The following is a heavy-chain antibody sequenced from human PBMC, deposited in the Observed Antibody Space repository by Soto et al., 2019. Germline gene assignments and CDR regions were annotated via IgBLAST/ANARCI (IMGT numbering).Heavy chain of an antibody. Sequence: PGGSLRLSCAASGFTFKTYNMNWVRQAPGKGLEWVSYIGTSGTPVYYADSVKGRFTISRDNAKNSLFLQMHSLRDEDTALYFCARDPSPDSSGWYYFDYWGQGTLVTVS. D-gene: IGHD6-19*01. J-gene: IGHJ4*02. V-gene: IGHV3-48*02. CDR3: ARDPSPDSSGWYYFDY. CDR2: IGTSGTPV. CDR1: GFTFKTYN.